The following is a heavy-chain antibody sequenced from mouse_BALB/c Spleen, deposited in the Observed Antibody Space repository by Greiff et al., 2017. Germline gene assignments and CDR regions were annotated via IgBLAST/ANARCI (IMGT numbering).Heavy chain of an antibody. V-gene: IGHV1-9*01. J-gene: IGHJ1*01. CDR1: GYTFSSYW. D-gene: IGHD2-3*01. CDR3: ARGEDEGYYWYFDV. Sequence: QVQLQQSGAELMKPGASVKISCKATGYTFSSYWIEWVKQRPGHGLEWIGEILPGSGSTNYNEKFKGKATFTADTSSNTAYMQLSSLTSEDSAVYYCARGEDEGYYWYFDVWGAGTTVTVSS. CDR2: ILPGSGST.